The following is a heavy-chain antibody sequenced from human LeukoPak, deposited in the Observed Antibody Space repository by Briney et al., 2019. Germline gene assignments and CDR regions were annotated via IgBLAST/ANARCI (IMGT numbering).Heavy chain of an antibody. V-gene: IGHV3-30-3*01. Sequence: GGSLRLSCAASGFTFSSYAMHWVRQAPGKGLEWVAVISYDGSNKYYADSVKGRFTISRDNSKNTLYLQMNSLRAEDTAVYYCARYDARYGMDVWGQGTTITVSS. J-gene: IGHJ6*02. D-gene: IGHD1-1*01. CDR1: GFTFSSYA. CDR2: ISYDGSNK. CDR3: ARYDARYGMDV.